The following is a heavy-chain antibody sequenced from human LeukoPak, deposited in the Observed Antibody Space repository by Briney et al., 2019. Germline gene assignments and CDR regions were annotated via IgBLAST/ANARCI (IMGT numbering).Heavy chain of an antibody. CDR2: IYSGGST. Sequence: GGSLRLSCAASGFTVSSNYMSWVRQAPGKGLEWVSVIYSGGSTYYADSVKGRFTISRDNSKNTLYLQMNSLGAEDTAVYYCARPYAGRRGDYWGQGTLVTVSS. J-gene: IGHJ4*02. CDR1: GFTVSSNY. D-gene: IGHD2-2*01. V-gene: IGHV3-53*01. CDR3: ARPYAGRRGDY.